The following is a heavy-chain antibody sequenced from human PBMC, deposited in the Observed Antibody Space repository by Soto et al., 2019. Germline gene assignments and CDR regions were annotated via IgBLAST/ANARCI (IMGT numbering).Heavy chain of an antibody. CDR1: GGSISSGGYY. CDR3: ARSVFP. Sequence: QVQLQESGPGLVKPSQTLSLTCTVSGGSISSGGYYWNWIRQHPGKGLEWIGYIYYIGSTYYNPPLKSRVTTSLATSKNQFSLKLSSVTAADTAVYYCARSVFPWGQGPLVTVSS. J-gene: IGHJ5*02. CDR2: IYYIGST. V-gene: IGHV4-31*03.